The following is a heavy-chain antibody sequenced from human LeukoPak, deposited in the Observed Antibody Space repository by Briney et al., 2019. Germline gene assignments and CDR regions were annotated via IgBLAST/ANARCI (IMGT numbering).Heavy chain of an antibody. CDR3: ARLRAVWLLNVGAFDI. CDR1: GFTFSSYG. V-gene: IGHV3-30*03. Sequence: SGGSLRLSCAASGFTFSSYGMHWVRQAPGKGLEWVAVISYDGSNKYYADSVKGRFTISRDNYKNTLYLQMNSLRAEDTAVYYCARLRAVWLLNVGAFDIWGQGTMVTVSS. J-gene: IGHJ3*02. D-gene: IGHD3-22*01. CDR2: ISYDGSNK.